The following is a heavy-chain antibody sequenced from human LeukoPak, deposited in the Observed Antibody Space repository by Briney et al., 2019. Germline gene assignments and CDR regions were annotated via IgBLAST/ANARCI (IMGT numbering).Heavy chain of an antibody. Sequence: GGSLRLSCAASGFTFSSYSMNWVRQAPGKWLEWVSYISSSSSTIYYADSVKGRFTISRDNAKNSLYLQMNSLRAEDTAVYYCARDTFNYYYMDVWGKGTTVTVSS. CDR2: ISSSSSTI. CDR3: ARDTFNYYYMDV. J-gene: IGHJ6*03. V-gene: IGHV3-48*01. CDR1: GFTFSSYS.